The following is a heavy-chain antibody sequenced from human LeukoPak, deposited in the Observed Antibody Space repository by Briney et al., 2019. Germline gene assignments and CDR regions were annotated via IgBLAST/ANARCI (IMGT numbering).Heavy chain of an antibody. D-gene: IGHD1-26*01. Sequence: PGGSLRLSCAASGFIFSSYEMNWVRQAPGKGLEWVSYINSGGNGVRYADSVKGRFTISRDNAKNSLYLQVNSLRAEDTAVYYCARDSRTTVGAIRFADFWGQGTLVTVSS. J-gene: IGHJ4*02. CDR3: ARDSRTTVGAIRFADF. V-gene: IGHV3-48*03. CDR2: INSGGNGV. CDR1: GFIFSSYE.